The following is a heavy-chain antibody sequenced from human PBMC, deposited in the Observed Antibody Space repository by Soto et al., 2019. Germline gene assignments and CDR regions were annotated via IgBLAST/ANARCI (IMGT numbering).Heavy chain of an antibody. Sequence: QVQLVQSGGEVKKPGASVKVSCKASGYTFTNYGVTWVRQAPGQGLEWMGWISAYTDNPNYAQKFQGRVTMTLDTSTTTAYMDLRSLTSDDPAVYYCARVIPGAEAWFGPWGQGTLVTVAS. CDR3: ARVIPGAEAWFGP. D-gene: IGHD2-2*01. CDR1: GYTFTNYG. V-gene: IGHV1-18*01. CDR2: ISAYTDNP. J-gene: IGHJ5*02.